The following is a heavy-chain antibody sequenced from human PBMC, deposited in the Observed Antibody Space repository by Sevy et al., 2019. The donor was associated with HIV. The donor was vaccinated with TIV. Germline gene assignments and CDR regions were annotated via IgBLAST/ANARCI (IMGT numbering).Heavy chain of an antibody. J-gene: IGHJ4*02. Sequence: EGSLRLSCAASGFTFNIYAMSWVRQAPGKGLEWLSAISGGGDGTYYADSVKGRFTISGDNSRNTLYLQMNSLRAEDTAVYYCAKRPYYYYNSDGHLVSSTDEADYWGQGTLVTVSS. V-gene: IGHV3-23*01. D-gene: IGHD3-22*01. CDR3: AKRPYYYYNSDGHLVSSTDEADY. CDR2: ISGGGDGT. CDR1: GFTFNIYA.